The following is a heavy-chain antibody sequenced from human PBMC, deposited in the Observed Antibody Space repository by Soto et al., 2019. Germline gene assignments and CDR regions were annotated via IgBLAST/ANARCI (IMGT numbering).Heavy chain of an antibody. CDR1: GGSISSYY. J-gene: IGHJ6*02. Sequence: SETLSLTCTVSGGSISSYYWSWIRQPAGKGLEWIGRIYTSGSTNYNPSLKSRVTMSVDTSKNQFSLKLSSVTAADTAVYYCARDPGPNYDFWSGYCGPYYYYGMDVWGQGTTVTVSS. CDR2: IYTSGST. CDR3: ARDPGPNYDFWSGYCGPYYYYGMDV. D-gene: IGHD3-3*01. V-gene: IGHV4-4*07.